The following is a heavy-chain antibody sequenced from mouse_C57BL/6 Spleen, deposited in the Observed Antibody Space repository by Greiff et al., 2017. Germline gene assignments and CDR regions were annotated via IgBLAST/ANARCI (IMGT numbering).Heavy chain of an antibody. V-gene: IGHV10-3*01. CDR1: GFTFNTYA. CDR2: IRSTRSNYAT. Sequence: EVQGVESGGGLVQPKGSLKLSCAASGFTFNTYAMHWVRQAPGKGLEWVARIRSTRSNYATYYADSVKDRFTISRDDSQSMLYLQMNNLKTEDTAMYYCVRTYYGMVDYWGQGTSVTVSS. D-gene: IGHD1-1*01. CDR3: VRTYYGMVDY. J-gene: IGHJ4*01.